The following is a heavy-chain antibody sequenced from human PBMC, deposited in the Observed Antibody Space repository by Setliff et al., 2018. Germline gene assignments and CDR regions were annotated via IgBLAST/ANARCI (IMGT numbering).Heavy chain of an antibody. CDR3: ARELRSPFWHIDF. CDR1: GGTFSSDV. J-gene: IGHJ4*02. D-gene: IGHD3-16*01. V-gene: IGHV1-69*13. Sequence: PSVKVSCKASGGTFSSDVITWVRQAPGQGLEWMGRLIPILRKTNYAENFQGRVSITADGSTNTVHMEVTSLRTEDTAVYYCARELRSPFWHIDFWGQGTLVTVSS. CDR2: LIPILRKT.